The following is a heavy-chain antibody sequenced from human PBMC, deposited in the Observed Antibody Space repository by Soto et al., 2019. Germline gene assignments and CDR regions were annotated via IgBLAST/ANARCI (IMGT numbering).Heavy chain of an antibody. J-gene: IGHJ4*02. V-gene: IGHV2-5*02. CDR1: GFSLSTSGVG. Sequence: QITLKESGPTLVKPTQTLTLTCTFSGFSLSTSGVGVGWIRQPPGKALEWLALIYCDADKRYSPSLKSRLTINKDSSKNQVVLTMTNMDTVDTAAYYCAHRLAATGLFDYWGQGTLVTVSS. CDR2: IYCDADK. CDR3: AHRLAATGLFDY. D-gene: IGHD6-13*01.